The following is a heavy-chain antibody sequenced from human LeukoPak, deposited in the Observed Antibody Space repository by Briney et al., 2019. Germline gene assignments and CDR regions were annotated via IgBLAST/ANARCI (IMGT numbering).Heavy chain of an antibody. Sequence: GGSLRLSCAASGFTVSSIYMSWVRQAPGKGLEWVSVIYSGGSTYYADSVKGRFTISRDNSKNTLYLQMNSLRAEDTAVYYCARRKVVVAASDAFDIWGQGTMVTVSS. CDR2: IYSGGST. J-gene: IGHJ3*02. CDR3: ARRKVVVAASDAFDI. CDR1: GFTVSSIY. V-gene: IGHV3-53*01. D-gene: IGHD2-15*01.